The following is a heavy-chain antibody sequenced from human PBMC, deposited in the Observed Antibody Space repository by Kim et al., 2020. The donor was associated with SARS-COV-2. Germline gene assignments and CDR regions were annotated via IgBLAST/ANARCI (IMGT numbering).Heavy chain of an antibody. V-gene: IGHV1-69*13. CDR1: GGTFSSYA. CDR2: IIPIFGTA. J-gene: IGHJ4*02. D-gene: IGHD1-26*01. CDR3: AREPRRGGSYFDY. Sequence: SVKVSCKASGGTFSSYAISWVRQAPGQGLEWMGGIIPIFGTANYAQKFQGRVTITADESTSTAYMELSSLRSEDTAVYYCAREPRRGGSYFDYWGQGTLVTVSS.